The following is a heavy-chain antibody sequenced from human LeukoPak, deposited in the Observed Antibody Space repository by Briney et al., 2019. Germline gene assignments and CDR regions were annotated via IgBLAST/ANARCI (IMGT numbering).Heavy chain of an antibody. V-gene: IGHV3-23*01. CDR2: ILGGAGST. D-gene: IGHD3-10*02. CDR1: GFSFSSHG. J-gene: IGHJ6*04. Sequence: GGSLRLSCVASGFSFSSHGMSWVRQAPGKGLEWVSGILGGAGSTYYADSVKGRFTISRDNAKNSLYLQMNSLRAEDTAVYYCAELGITMIGGVWGKGTTVTISS. CDR3: AELGITMIGGV.